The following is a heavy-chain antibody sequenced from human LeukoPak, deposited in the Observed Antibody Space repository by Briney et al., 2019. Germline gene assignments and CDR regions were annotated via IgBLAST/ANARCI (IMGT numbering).Heavy chain of an antibody. D-gene: IGHD2-21*01. CDR1: GFTFSDYY. J-gene: IGHJ6*02. Sequence: PGGSLRLSCAASGFTFSDYYMSWIRQAPGKGLEWVSYISGSGSTIYYADSVKGRFTISRDNAKNSLYLQMNSLRAEDTAVYYCARSGAIYYYYGMDVWGQGTTVTVSS. CDR2: ISGSGSTI. V-gene: IGHV3-11*01. CDR3: ARSGAIYYYYGMDV.